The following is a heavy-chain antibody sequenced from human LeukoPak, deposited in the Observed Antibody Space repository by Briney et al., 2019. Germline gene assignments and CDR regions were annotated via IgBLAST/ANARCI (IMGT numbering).Heavy chain of an antibody. CDR1: GFTVSSNY. D-gene: IGHD3-22*01. Sequence: GGSLRLSCAASGFTVSSNYMSLVRQAPGKGLEWVSVIYSGGSTYYADSVKGRFTISRDNSKNTLYLQMNSLRAEDTAVYYCARGAGGYYYDSSGSYYFDYWGQGTLVTVSS. CDR3: ARGAGGYYYDSSGSYYFDY. J-gene: IGHJ4*02. CDR2: IYSGGST. V-gene: IGHV3-66*02.